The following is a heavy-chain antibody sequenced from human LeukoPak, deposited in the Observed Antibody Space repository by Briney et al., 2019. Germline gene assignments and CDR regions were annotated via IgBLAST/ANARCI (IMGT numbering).Heavy chain of an antibody. J-gene: IGHJ4*02. CDR1: GGSFSGYY. V-gene: IGHV4-34*01. CDR3: ARAGLWGVTGLYYFDY. CDR2: INHSGST. D-gene: IGHD3-10*01. Sequence: PSETLSLTCAVSGGSFSGYYWSWIRQPPGKGLEWIGEINHSGSTNYNPSLKSRVTISVDTSKNQFSLKLSSVTAADTAVYYCARAGLWGVTGLYYFDYWGQGTLVTVSS.